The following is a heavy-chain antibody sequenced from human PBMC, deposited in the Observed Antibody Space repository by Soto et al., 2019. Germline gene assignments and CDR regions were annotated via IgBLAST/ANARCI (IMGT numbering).Heavy chain of an antibody. J-gene: IGHJ4*02. CDR3: ATRMTTAPY. Sequence: EAQLVQSGGGLVQPGGSLRLSCAASGFSVSYNYMSWVRQAPGKGLEWVSLIYSGGGTDYAESVKGRFTIYRDNSKNTLYLQMNSLKAEDTAIYYCATRMTTAPYWGQGTLVTVSS. D-gene: IGHD4-17*01. CDR1: GFSVSYNY. V-gene: IGHV3-66*01. CDR2: IYSGGGT.